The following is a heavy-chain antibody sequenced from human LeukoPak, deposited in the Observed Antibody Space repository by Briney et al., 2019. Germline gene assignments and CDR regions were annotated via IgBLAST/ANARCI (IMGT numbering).Heavy chain of an antibody. CDR2: IIPIFGTA. V-gene: IGHV1-69*01. CDR3: ARRSDSSGYPYYFDY. CDR1: GGTFSSYA. J-gene: IGHJ4*02. D-gene: IGHD3-22*01. Sequence: SVKVSCKASGGTFSSYAISWVRQAPGQGLEWTGGIIPIFGTANYAQKFQGRVTITADESTSTAYMELSSLRSEDTAVYYCARRSDSSGYPYYFDYWGQGTLVTVSS.